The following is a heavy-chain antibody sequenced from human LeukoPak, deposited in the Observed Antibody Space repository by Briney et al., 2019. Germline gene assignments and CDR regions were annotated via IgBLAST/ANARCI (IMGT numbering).Heavy chain of an antibody. Sequence: PSQTLSLTCTVSGGSISSGSYYWSWIRQPAGKGLEWIGRIYTSGSTNYNPSLKSRVTISVDTSENQFSLKLSSVTAADTAVYYCARDWSIAVAGTPPDWGQGTLVTVSS. CDR1: GGSISSGSYY. J-gene: IGHJ4*02. D-gene: IGHD6-19*01. CDR3: ARDWSIAVAGTPPD. CDR2: IYTSGST. V-gene: IGHV4-61*02.